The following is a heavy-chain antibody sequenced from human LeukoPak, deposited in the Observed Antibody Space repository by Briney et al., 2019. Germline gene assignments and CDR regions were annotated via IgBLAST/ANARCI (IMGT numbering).Heavy chain of an antibody. CDR2: IYPGDSDT. J-gene: IGHJ4*02. Sequence: GESLKISCKGSGYSFTSYWIGWVRQMSGKGLEWMGIIYPGDSDTSYSPSFQGQVTISADKSISTAYLQWSSLKASDTAMYYCARQGYDILTGPTPVDYWGQGTLVTVSS. V-gene: IGHV5-51*01. CDR1: GYSFTSYW. CDR3: ARQGYDILTGPTPVDY. D-gene: IGHD3-9*01.